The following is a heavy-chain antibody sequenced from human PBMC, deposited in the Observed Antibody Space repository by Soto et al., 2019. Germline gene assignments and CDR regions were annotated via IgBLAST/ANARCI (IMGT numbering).Heavy chain of an antibody. CDR3: ARARSGSYADY. CDR2: INAGNGNT. Sequence: QVQLVQSGAEEKKPGASVKVSCKASGYTFTSYAMQWVRQDPGQRLEWMGWINAGNGNTKYSQKFKDRVTIPRDTSASPAYMELSSLRSEDTAVYYCARARSGSYADYWGQGTLVTVSS. D-gene: IGHD1-26*01. CDR1: GYTFTSYA. V-gene: IGHV1-3*05. J-gene: IGHJ4*02.